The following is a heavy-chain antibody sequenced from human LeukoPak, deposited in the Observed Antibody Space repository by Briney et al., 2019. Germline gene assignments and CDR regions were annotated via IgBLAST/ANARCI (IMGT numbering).Heavy chain of an antibody. CDR2: ISYEGSKT. D-gene: IGHD1-26*01. CDR1: GFTFNSYA. CDR3: ARSPYLGAGYFDL. Sequence: GRSLRLSSAAAGFTFNSYAMHWVRQAPGKGLERVVLISYEGSKTYFADPVKGRFTISRDNSMKTLDLEMNSLSAEDTAIYYCARSPYLGAGYFDLWGRGTLVTVSS. J-gene: IGHJ2*01. V-gene: IGHV3-30*01.